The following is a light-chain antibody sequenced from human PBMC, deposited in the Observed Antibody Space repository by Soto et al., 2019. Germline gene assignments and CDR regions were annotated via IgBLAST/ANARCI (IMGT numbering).Light chain of an antibody. CDR3: TSYTSRTTLV. V-gene: IGLV2-14*01. Sequence: QSALTQPASVSGSPGQSITISCTGTSSDVGDYDSVSWYQQHPGKVPKLMIYEVSNRPSGVSNRFSGSKSGNTASLTISGLQAEDEADYYFTSYTSRTTLVFGGGTKLTVL. CDR2: EVS. CDR1: SSDVGDYDS. J-gene: IGLJ2*01.